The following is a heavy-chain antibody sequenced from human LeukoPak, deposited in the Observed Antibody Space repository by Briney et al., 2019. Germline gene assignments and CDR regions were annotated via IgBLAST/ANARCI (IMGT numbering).Heavy chain of an antibody. V-gene: IGHV3-21*01. CDR2: ISSSSSSI. CDR3: AREAYGDYPIDY. D-gene: IGHD4-17*01. Sequence: GGSLRLSCAASGFTFSSYSMNWVRQAPGKGLVWVSSISSSSSSIYYADSVKGRFTISRDNAKNSLYLQMNSLRAEDTAVYYCAREAYGDYPIDYWGQGTLVTVSS. CDR1: GFTFSSYS. J-gene: IGHJ4*02.